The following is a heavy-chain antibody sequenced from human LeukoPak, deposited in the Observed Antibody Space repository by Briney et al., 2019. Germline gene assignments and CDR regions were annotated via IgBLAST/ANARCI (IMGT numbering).Heavy chain of an antibody. V-gene: IGHV3-23*01. CDR1: GFTFSTFA. J-gene: IGHJ6*04. D-gene: IGHD3-10*02. CDR3: AELGITMIGGV. Sequence: GGSLRLSCAASGFTFSTFAMIWVRQPPGKGLEWVSSIFPSGGEIHYADSVRGRFTISRDNAKNSLYLQMNSLRAEDTAVYYCAELGITMIGGVWGKGTTVTISS. CDR2: IFPSGGEI.